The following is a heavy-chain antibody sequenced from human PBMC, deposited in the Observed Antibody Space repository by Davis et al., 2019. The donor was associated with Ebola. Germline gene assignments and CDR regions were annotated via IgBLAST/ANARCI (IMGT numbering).Heavy chain of an antibody. CDR3: ARDGATTPAEYYFDY. CDR2: ISYDGSNK. D-gene: IGHD1-1*01. V-gene: IGHV3-30-3*01. CDR1: GFTFSSYA. Sequence: GESLKISCAASGFTFSSYAMHWVRRAPGKGLEWVAVISYDGSNKYYADSVKGRFTISRDNSKNTLYLQMNSLRAEDTAVYYCARDGATTPAEYYFDYWGQGTLVTVSS. J-gene: IGHJ4*02.